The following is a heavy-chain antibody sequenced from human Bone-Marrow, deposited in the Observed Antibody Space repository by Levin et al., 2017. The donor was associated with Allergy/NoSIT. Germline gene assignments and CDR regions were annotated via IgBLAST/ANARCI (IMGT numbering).Heavy chain of an antibody. CDR3: AKVYNYYGSAGDY. J-gene: IGHJ4*02. D-gene: IGHD3-10*01. Sequence: GESLKISCAASGFTFSSYWMHWVRQAPGKGLVWVSRINSDGSRTTYADSVTGRFTISRDNAKNTLYLQMNSLGAEDTAVYYCAKVYNYYGSAGDYWGQGTLVTVSS. V-gene: IGHV3-74*03. CDR1: GFTFSSYW. CDR2: INSDGSRT.